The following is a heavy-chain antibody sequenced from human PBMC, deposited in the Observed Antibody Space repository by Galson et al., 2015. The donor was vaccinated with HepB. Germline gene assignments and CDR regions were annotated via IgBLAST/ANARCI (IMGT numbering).Heavy chain of an antibody. CDR3: VKESITMVRGGGGTHFDH. V-gene: IGHV3-30*18. J-gene: IGHJ4*02. Sequence: SLRLSCAASGFTFSSYAMHWVRQAPGKGLEWVAVISYDGSNKYYADSVKGRFTISRDNSKNTLYLQMSSLRAEDTAVYYCVKESITMVRGGGGTHFDHWGQGTLVTVSS. CDR2: ISYDGSNK. CDR1: GFTFSSYA. D-gene: IGHD3-10*01.